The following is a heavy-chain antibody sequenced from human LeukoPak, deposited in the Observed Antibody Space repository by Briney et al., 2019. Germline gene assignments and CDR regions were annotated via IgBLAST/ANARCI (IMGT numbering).Heavy chain of an antibody. Sequence: SVKVSCKASGGTFSSYAISWVRQAPGQGLEWMGGIIPIFGTANYAQKFQGRVTITADKSTSTAYMELGSLRSEDTAVYYCARMSYCSGGSCLGFGMDVWGKGTTVTVSS. CDR1: GGTFSSYA. J-gene: IGHJ6*04. CDR2: IIPIFGTA. V-gene: IGHV1-69*06. D-gene: IGHD2-15*01. CDR3: ARMSYCSGGSCLGFGMDV.